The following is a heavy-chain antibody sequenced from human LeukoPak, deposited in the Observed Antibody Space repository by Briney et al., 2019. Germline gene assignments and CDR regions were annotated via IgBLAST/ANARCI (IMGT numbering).Heavy chain of an antibody. CDR2: ISSSSSYI. J-gene: IGHJ4*02. Sequence: GGSLRLSSAASGFTFSSYSMNWVRQAPGKGLEWVSSISSSSSYIYYADSVKGRFTISRDNAKNSLYLQMNSLRAEDTAVYYCAREGVVPAASNDYWGQGTLVTVSS. D-gene: IGHD2-2*01. CDR3: AREGVVPAASNDY. CDR1: GFTFSSYS. V-gene: IGHV3-21*01.